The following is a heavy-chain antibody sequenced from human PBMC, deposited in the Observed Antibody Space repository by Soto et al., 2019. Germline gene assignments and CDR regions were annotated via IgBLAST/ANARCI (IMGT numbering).Heavy chain of an antibody. CDR2: INHSGST. CDR3: ARGKGYYGSGRYNWFDP. V-gene: IGHV4-34*01. J-gene: IGHJ5*02. D-gene: IGHD3-10*01. CDR1: GGSFSGYY. Sequence: QVQLQQWGAGLLKPSETLSLTCAVYGGSFSGYYWSWIRQPPGKGLEWSGEINHSGSTNYNPSLQSSVTISVDTSKNQFALTLSSVTAADTAVYYCARGKGYYGSGRYNWFDPWGQGTLVTVSS.